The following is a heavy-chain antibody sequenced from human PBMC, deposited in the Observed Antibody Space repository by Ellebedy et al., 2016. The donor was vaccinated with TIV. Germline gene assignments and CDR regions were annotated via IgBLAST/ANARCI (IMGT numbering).Heavy chain of an antibody. V-gene: IGHV1-3*01. CDR1: GYTFTTYA. D-gene: IGHD3-9*01. CDR2: INAGIGNT. CDR3: ARRFDIVTGSYPRGYYGLDI. J-gene: IGHJ6*02. Sequence: AASVKVSCKASGYTFTTYAIHWVRQAPGQRPEWMGWINAGIGNTKYSENFQGRVTITTDTSASTAYMELRNLRSEDTAVYYCARRFDIVTGSYPRGYYGLDIWGQGTTVTVSS.